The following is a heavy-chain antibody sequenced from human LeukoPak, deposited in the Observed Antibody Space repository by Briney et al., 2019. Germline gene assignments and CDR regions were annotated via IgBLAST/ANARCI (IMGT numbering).Heavy chain of an antibody. CDR1: GFSFSTYG. CDR3: AKSGLNRFDY. CDR2: FSGSGGNT. Sequence: PGGSLRLSCVASGFSFSTYGMSWVRQAPGKGLEWVSTFSGSGGNTYYADSVKGRFTISRDNSKNTLYLQMNSLRAEDTAVYYCAKSGLNRFDYWGQGTLVTVSS. J-gene: IGHJ4*02. V-gene: IGHV3-23*01. D-gene: IGHD3/OR15-3a*01.